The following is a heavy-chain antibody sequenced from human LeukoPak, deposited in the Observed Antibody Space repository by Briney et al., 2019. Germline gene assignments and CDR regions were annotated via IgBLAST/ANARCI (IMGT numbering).Heavy chain of an antibody. Sequence: ASVKVSCKASGYTFTSYYIHLVRQAPGQGFEWMAIINPSDGSTTNSQKCQGRVTMTRDTSTSTVYIELSGLRSEDTALYYCARIRDSYNDAYDIWGQGTMVTVSS. CDR3: ARIRDSYNDAYDI. J-gene: IGHJ3*02. D-gene: IGHD5-24*01. V-gene: IGHV1-46*01. CDR1: GYTFTSYY. CDR2: INPSDGST.